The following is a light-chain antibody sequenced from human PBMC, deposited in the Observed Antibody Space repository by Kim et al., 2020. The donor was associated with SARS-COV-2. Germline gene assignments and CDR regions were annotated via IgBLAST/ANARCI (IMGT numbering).Light chain of an antibody. CDR2: QDT. V-gene: IGLV3-1*01. J-gene: IGLJ3*02. CDR3: QAWDNTWV. Sequence: SYELTQPPSVSVSPGQTVSITCSGDKLGDKYSSWYQQQPGQAPVLVIYQDTKRPSGIPERFSGSNSGNTATLTISGAQPMDEADYYCQAWDNTWVVGGGTQLTVL. CDR1: KLGDKY.